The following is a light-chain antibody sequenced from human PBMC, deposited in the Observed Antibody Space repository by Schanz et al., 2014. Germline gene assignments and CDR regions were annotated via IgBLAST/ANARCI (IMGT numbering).Light chain of an antibody. Sequence: QSVLTQPPSASGTPGQRVTISCSGSSSNIGRNTVNWYQQLPGTAPKLLIYGNSNRPSGVPDRFSGSKSGTSASLAITGLQAEDEADYYCSSYAGSINWVFGGGTKLTVL. CDR2: GNS. J-gene: IGLJ3*02. CDR1: SSNIGRNT. V-gene: IGLV1-44*01. CDR3: SSYAGSINWV.